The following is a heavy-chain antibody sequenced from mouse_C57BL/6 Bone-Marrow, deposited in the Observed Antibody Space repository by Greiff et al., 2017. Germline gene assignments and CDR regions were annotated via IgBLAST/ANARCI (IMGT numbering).Heavy chain of an antibody. J-gene: IGHJ4*01. CDR2: IYPSDSET. Sequence: VQLQQPGAELVRPGSSVKLSCKASGYTFTSYWMAWVKQRPGQGLEWIGNIYPSDSETHYNQKFKDKATLTVDKSSSTAYMQLSSLTSEDSAVYYCARLRLPYAMDYWGQGTSVTVSA. CDR1: GYTFTSYW. CDR3: ARLRLPYAMDY. V-gene: IGHV1-61*01. D-gene: IGHD2-12*01.